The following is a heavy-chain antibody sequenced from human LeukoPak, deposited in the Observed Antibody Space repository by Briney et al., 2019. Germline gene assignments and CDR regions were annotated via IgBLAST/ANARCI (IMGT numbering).Heavy chain of an antibody. Sequence: GGSLRLSCAASGFTFSSYGMHWVRQAPGKGLEWVAVISYDGSNKYYADSVNGRFTVSRDNSYNTVSLQMNSLRDEDTGVYYCAKGLRTGVGPYRGYHYYMDVWGRGATVTVSS. V-gene: IGHV3-30*18. CDR2: ISYDGSNK. D-gene: IGHD3-16*01. CDR1: GFTFSSYG. J-gene: IGHJ6*03. CDR3: AKGLRTGVGPYRGYHYYMDV.